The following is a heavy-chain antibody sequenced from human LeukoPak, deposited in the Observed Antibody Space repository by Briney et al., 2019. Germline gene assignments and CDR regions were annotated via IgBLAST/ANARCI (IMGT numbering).Heavy chain of an antibody. CDR3: AKVGAVAGYYYYYMDV. Sequence: GGTLRLSCAASGFTFSSYGMSWVRQTPGKGLEWVSAISGSGGSTYYADSVKGRFTISRDNSKNTLYLQMNSLRAEDTAVYYCAKVGAVAGYYYYYMDVWGKGTTVTISS. CDR1: GFTFSSYG. CDR2: ISGSGGST. V-gene: IGHV3-23*01. J-gene: IGHJ6*03. D-gene: IGHD6-19*01.